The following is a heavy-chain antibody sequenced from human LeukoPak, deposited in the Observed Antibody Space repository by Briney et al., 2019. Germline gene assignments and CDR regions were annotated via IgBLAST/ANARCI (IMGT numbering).Heavy chain of an antibody. CDR2: IKQDGSEK. Sequence: GGSLRLSCAASGFTFSSYSMNWVRQAPGKGLEWVANIKQDGSEKYYVDSVKGRFTISRDNAKNSLYLQMNSLRAEDTAVYYCARENFWSGYSNYWGRGTLVTVSS. J-gene: IGHJ4*02. CDR3: ARENFWSGYSNY. D-gene: IGHD3-3*01. V-gene: IGHV3-7*01. CDR1: GFTFSSYS.